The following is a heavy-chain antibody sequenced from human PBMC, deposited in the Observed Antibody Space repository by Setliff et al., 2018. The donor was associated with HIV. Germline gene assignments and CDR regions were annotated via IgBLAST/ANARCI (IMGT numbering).Heavy chain of an antibody. CDR2: IYSTGST. Sequence: SETLSLTCTVSGASITSHYWSWIRQSPGRELEWIGYIYSTGSTNYNPSLQSRVSISMDASKNKFSPKVTSVTSADTAVYYCAKGAGFYGDYTFDYWGRGNLVTSP. V-gene: IGHV4-59*11. J-gene: IGHJ4*02. D-gene: IGHD4-17*01. CDR1: GASITSHY. CDR3: AKGAGFYGDYTFDY.